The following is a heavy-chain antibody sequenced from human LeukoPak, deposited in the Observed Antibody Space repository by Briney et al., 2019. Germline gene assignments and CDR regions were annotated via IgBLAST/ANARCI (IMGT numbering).Heavy chain of an antibody. V-gene: IGHV4-34*01. J-gene: IGHJ4*02. D-gene: IGHD4-11*01. CDR1: GGSFSGYY. CDR2: INRSGST. Sequence: PSETLSLTCAVYGGSFSGYYWSWIRQPPGKGLEWIGEINRSGSTNYNPSLKSRVTISVDTSKNQFSLKLSSVTAADTAVYYCARGRAGSSNDYWGQGTLVTVSS. CDR3: ARGRAGSSNDY.